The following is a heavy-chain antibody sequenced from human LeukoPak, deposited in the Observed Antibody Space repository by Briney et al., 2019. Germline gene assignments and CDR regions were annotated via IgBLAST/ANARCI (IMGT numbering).Heavy chain of an antibody. V-gene: IGHV1-18*01. Sequence: ASVKVSCKASGYTFTSYGISWVRQAPGQGLEWMGWISAYNGNTNYAQKLQGRVTMTTDTSTSTAYMELRSLRSDDTAVYYCAFGSGSLAIPEKTHFDYWGQGTLVTVSS. CDR1: GYTFTSYG. CDR2: ISAYNGNT. J-gene: IGHJ4*02. CDR3: AFGSGSLAIPEKTHFDY. D-gene: IGHD3-10*01.